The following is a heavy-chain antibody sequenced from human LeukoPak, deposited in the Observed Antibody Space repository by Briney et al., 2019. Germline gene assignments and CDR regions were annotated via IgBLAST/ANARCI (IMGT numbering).Heavy chain of an antibody. J-gene: IGHJ3*02. CDR3: ARGKAIEMATIPAFDI. CDR1: GFTFSSYG. CDR2: IWYDGSNK. Sequence: GRSLRLSCAASGFTFSSYGMHWVRQAPGKGLEWVAVIWYDGSNKYYADSVKGRFTISRDNSKNTLYLQMNSLRAEDTAVYYCARGKAIEMATIPAFDIWGQGTMVTVSS. V-gene: IGHV3-33*01. D-gene: IGHD5-24*01.